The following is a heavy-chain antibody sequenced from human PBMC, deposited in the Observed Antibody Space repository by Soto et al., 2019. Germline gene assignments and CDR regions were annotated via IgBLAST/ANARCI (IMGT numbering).Heavy chain of an antibody. CDR1: GFTFSSYA. CDR2: ISGSGGST. J-gene: IGHJ4*02. V-gene: IGHV3-23*01. Sequence: PGGSLRLSCAASGFTFSSYAMSWVRQAPGKGLEWVSAISGSGGSTYYADSVKGRFTISRDNSKNTLYLQMNSLRAEDTAVYYCVKYSSGWRGSFDYWGQGTLVTVSS. CDR3: VKYSSGWRGSFDY. D-gene: IGHD6-19*01.